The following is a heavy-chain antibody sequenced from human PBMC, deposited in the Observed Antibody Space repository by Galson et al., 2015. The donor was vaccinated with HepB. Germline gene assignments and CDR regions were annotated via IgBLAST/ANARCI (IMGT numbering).Heavy chain of an antibody. J-gene: IGHJ5*02. D-gene: IGHD2-2*01. CDR1: GGSFSGYY. CDR2: INHSGST. CDR3: ARSAKTLVVPAGWFDP. Sequence: SETLSLTCAVYGGSFSGYYWSWIRQPPGKWLEWIGEINHSGSTNYNPSLKSRVTMSVDTSKNQFSLKLSSVTAADTAVYYCARSAKTLVVPAGWFDPWGQGTLVTVSS. V-gene: IGHV4-34*01.